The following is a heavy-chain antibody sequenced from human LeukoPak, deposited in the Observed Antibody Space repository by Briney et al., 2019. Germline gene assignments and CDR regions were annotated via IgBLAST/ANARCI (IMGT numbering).Heavy chain of an antibody. CDR2: IKSDGSST. V-gene: IGHV3-74*01. Sequence: GGSLRLSCAASGFTFSSYWMHWVRQAPGEGLVWVSRIKSDGSSTDYADSVKGRFTISRDNAKSTPYLQLSSLRAEDTAVYYCARGVSGIGPEIWGQGTMVTVSS. CDR3: ARGVSGIGPEI. CDR1: GFTFSSYW. D-gene: IGHD5/OR15-5a*01. J-gene: IGHJ3*02.